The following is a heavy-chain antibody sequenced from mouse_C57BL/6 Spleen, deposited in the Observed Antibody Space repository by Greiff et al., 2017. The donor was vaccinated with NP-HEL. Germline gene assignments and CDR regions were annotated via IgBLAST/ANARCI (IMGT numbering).Heavy chain of an antibody. CDR3: TSYYYGSSLAWFAY. D-gene: IGHD1-1*01. J-gene: IGHJ3*01. CDR2: IDPEDGDT. Sequence: VQLQQSGAELVRPGASVKLSCTASGFNIKDYYMHWVKQRPEQGLEWIGRIDPEDGDTEYAPKFQGKATMTADTSSNTAYLQLSSLTSEDTAVYYCTSYYYGSSLAWFAYWGQGTLVTVSA. CDR1: GFNIKDYY. V-gene: IGHV14-1*01.